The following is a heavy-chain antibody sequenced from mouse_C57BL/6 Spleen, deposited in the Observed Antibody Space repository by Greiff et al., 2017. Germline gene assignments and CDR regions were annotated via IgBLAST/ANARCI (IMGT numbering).Heavy chain of an antibody. J-gene: IGHJ4*01. V-gene: IGHV1-72*01. Sequence: QVQLKQPGAELVKPGASVKLSCKASGYTFTSYWMHWVKQRPGRGLGWIGRIDPNSGGTKYNEKFKSKATLTVDKPSSTAYMQLSSLTSEDSAVDYCARKVYPDAMDYWGQGTSVTVSS. CDR3: ARKVYPDAMDY. D-gene: IGHD1-3*01. CDR1: GYTFTSYW. CDR2: IDPNSGGT.